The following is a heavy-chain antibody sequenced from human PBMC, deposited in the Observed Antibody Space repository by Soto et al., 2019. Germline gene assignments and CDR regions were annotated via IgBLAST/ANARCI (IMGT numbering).Heavy chain of an antibody. CDR2: ISSSSSYT. CDR3: VRGGIAAAIAFDY. J-gene: IGHJ4*02. D-gene: IGHD6-13*01. Sequence: PGGSLRLSCAASGFTFSDYYMSWIRQAPGKGLEWVSYISSSSSYTNYADSVKGRFTISRDNAKNSLYLQMNSLRAEDTAVYYCVRGGIAAAIAFDYWGQGTLVTVSS. V-gene: IGHV3-11*05. CDR1: GFTFSDYY.